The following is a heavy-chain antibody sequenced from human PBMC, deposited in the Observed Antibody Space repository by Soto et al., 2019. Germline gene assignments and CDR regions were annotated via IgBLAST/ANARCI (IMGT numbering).Heavy chain of an antibody. Sequence: SETLSLTCSVSGGSISYNSYYWGWIRQPPGKGLEWVGGIFYTGTTYYSPSLKDRVTISVDTSKNSFSLNLTSVTATDTAVYYCARDRVEGDYDSSGYSLWGKGTLVTVSS. D-gene: IGHD3-22*01. V-gene: IGHV4-39*02. CDR3: ARDRVEGDYDSSGYSL. CDR1: GGSISYNSYY. CDR2: IFYTGTT. J-gene: IGHJ4*02.